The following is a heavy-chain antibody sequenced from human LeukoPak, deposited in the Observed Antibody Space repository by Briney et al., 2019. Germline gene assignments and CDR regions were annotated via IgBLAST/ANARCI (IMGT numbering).Heavy chain of an antibody. V-gene: IGHV3-21*01. D-gene: IGHD6-6*01. Sequence: GGSLRLSCAASGSTFSSYSMNWVRQAPGKGLEWVSSISSSSSYIYYADSVKGRFTISRDNAKNSLYLQMNSLRAEDTAVYYCARDSTKYSSSRGLDYWGQGTLVTVSS. J-gene: IGHJ4*02. CDR3: ARDSTKYSSSRGLDY. CDR1: GSTFSSYS. CDR2: ISSSSSYI.